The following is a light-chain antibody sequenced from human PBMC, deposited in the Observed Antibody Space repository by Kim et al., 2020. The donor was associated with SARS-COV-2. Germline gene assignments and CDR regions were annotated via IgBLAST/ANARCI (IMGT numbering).Light chain of an antibody. V-gene: IGKV1-33*01. J-gene: IGKJ4*01. CDR1: QDISNY. CDR2: DAS. Sequence: DIQMTQSPSSLSASVGDRVTITCQASQDISNYLNWYQQKPGKAPKLLIYDASNLGTGVPSRFSGSGSGTDFTFTISSLQPEDIATYYCQQYDNLPPTLTFGGGTKLEI. CDR3: QQYDNLPPTLT.